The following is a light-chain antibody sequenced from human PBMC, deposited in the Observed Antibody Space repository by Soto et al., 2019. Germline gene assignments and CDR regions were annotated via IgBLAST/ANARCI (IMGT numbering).Light chain of an antibody. V-gene: IGLV1-44*01. J-gene: IGLJ3*02. CDR1: SSNIGNNP. Sequence: QSVLTQPPSASGTPGQRVTISCSGSSSNIGNNPVNWYQQLPGTAPKLLIYSNSHRPSGVPDRFSGSKSGTSASLAISGLQSEDEADYYCAAWYDSLTGSWVFGGGTKLTVL. CDR2: SNS. CDR3: AAWYDSLTGSWV.